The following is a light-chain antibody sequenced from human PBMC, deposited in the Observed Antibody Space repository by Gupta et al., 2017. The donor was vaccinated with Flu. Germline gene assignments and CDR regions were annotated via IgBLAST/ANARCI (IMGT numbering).Light chain of an antibody. Sequence: SYALAQPPSVSVAPGQTATVTGGGNDIGQKSVHWYQQRPGQAPVLVVYDDTDRPPGIPERFSGSTSENTATLTIARVEAGDEADYYCQVWDGTSDHWVFGGGTNLTVL. CDR2: DDT. CDR1: DIGQKS. CDR3: QVWDGTSDHWV. V-gene: IGLV3-21*02. J-gene: IGLJ3*02.